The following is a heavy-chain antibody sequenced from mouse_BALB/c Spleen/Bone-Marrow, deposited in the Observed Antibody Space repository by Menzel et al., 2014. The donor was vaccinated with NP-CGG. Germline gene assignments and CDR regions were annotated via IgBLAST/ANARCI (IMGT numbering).Heavy chain of an antibody. CDR1: GYTFTDYE. CDR2: IDPETGGT. Sequence: VQLQQSGAELVRPGASVTLSCKASGYTFTDYEMHWVKQTPVHGLEWIGAIDPETGGTAYNQKFKGKATLTADKSSSTAYMELRRLTSEDSAVYYCTRWDGNYFWFAYWSQGTLVTVSA. V-gene: IGHV1-15*01. D-gene: IGHD2-1*01. CDR3: TRWDGNYFWFAY. J-gene: IGHJ3*01.